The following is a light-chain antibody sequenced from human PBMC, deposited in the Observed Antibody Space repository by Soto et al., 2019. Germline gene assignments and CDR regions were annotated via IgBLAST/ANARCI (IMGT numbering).Light chain of an antibody. CDR1: QSISTS. CDR3: QHCDSYWT. J-gene: IGKJ1*01. CDR2: KAS. Sequence: DIQMTQSPSTLSASVGDRVTITCRASQSISTSLAWSQQNPGKAPKVLIYKASSLESGVPSRFSGGGSGTEFTLTISSLQPDDFATYYCQHCDSYWTFGQGTKVAIK. V-gene: IGKV1-5*03.